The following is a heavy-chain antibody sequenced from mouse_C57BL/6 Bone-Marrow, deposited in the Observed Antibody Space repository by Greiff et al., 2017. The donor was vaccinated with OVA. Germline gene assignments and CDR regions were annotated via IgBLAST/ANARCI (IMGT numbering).Heavy chain of an antibody. J-gene: IGHJ2*01. CDR3: ASLTTVVATDFDY. CDR1: GFSLTSYG. V-gene: IGHV2-6*01. CDR2: IWGVGST. D-gene: IGHD1-1*01. Sequence: VKLMESGPGLVAPSQSLSITCTVSGFSLTSYGVDWVRQSPGKGLEWLGVIWGVGSTNYNSALKSRLSISKDNSKSQVFLKMNSLQTDDTAMYYCASLTTVVATDFDYWGQGTTLTVSS.